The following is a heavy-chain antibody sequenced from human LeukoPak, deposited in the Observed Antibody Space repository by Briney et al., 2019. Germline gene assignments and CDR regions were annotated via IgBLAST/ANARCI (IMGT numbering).Heavy chain of an antibody. CDR1: GYTFTGYY. Sequence: ASVKVSCKASGYTFTGYYMHWVRQAPGQGLEWMGWINPSSGGTNYAQKFQGRVTMTRDTSISTAYMELSRLRSDDTAVYYCARVGYHDSSGLVQHWGQGTLVTVSS. CDR2: INPSSGGT. D-gene: IGHD3-22*01. J-gene: IGHJ1*01. V-gene: IGHV1-2*02. CDR3: ARVGYHDSSGLVQH.